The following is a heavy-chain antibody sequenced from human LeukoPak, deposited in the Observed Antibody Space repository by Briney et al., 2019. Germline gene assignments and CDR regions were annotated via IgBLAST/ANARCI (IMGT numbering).Heavy chain of an antibody. J-gene: IGHJ4*02. CDR2: IKQDGSEK. CDR3: ARDVSPVFGRGYDFGY. CDR1: GFTFSSYW. Sequence: GGSLRLSCAASGFTFSSYWMSWVRQAPGKGLEWVANIKQDGSEKYYVDSVKGRFTISRDNAKNSLYLQMNSLRDEDTAVYYCARDVSPVFGRGYDFGYWGQGTLVTVSS. D-gene: IGHD5-12*01. V-gene: IGHV3-7*01.